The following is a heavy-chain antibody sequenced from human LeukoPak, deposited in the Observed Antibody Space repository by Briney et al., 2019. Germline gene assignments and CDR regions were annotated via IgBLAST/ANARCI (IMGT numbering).Heavy chain of an antibody. V-gene: IGHV3-23*01. CDR1: GFTVSSNY. CDR3: AKDISQGYTYGFIEQDF. Sequence: GGSLRLSCAVSGFTVSSNYMSWVRQAPGKGLEWVSAISGDDGSTYYADSLKGRFTISRDNSKNTLYLQMNSLRAEDTAVYYCAKDISQGYTYGFIEQDFWGQGTPVTVSS. D-gene: IGHD5-18*01. CDR2: ISGDDGST. J-gene: IGHJ4*02.